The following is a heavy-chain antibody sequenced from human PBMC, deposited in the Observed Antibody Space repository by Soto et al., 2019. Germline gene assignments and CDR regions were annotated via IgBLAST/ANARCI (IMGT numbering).Heavy chain of an antibody. CDR1: SGSMSTYY. CDR2: IYSSGGT. Sequence: QVQLQESGPGLVKPSETLSLTCTVSSGSMSTYYWGWIRQAPRKELEWIGHIYSSGGTSYNPSLKNRVTISVDTSRNQFSLNLRSVTAADTDVYSCSWAPSNVLGDYYYCLDVWGQGTTVTVSS. J-gene: IGHJ6*02. CDR3: SWAPSNVLGDYYYCLDV. D-gene: IGHD2-15*01. V-gene: IGHV4-59*01.